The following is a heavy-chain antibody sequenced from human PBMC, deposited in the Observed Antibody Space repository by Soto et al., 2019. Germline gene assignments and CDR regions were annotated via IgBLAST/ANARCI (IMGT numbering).Heavy chain of an antibody. J-gene: IGHJ6*02. CDR3: ARSPDSSGYYPRRYYYGMDV. CDR1: GGSISSSSYY. Sequence: PSETLSLTCTVSGGSISSSSYYWGWIRQPPGKGLEWIGEIYHSGSTNYNPSLKSRVTISVDKSKNQFPLKLSSVTAADTAVYYCARSPDSSGYYPRRYYYGMDVWGQGTTVTVSS. V-gene: IGHV4-39*06. CDR2: IYHSGST. D-gene: IGHD3-22*01.